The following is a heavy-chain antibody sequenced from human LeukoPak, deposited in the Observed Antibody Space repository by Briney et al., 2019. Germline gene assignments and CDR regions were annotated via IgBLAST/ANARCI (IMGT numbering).Heavy chain of an antibody. CDR3: ARGRKARRGGWYPGY. CDR2: MNPNSGNT. V-gene: IGHV1-8*01. Sequence: ASVKVSCKASGYTFTSYDNNWVPQATGQGLEWMGWMNPNSGNTGYAQKFQGRVTMTRNTSISTAYMELSSLRSEDTAVYYCARGRKARRGGWYPGYWGQGTLVTVSS. J-gene: IGHJ4*02. CDR1: GYTFTSYD. D-gene: IGHD6-19*01.